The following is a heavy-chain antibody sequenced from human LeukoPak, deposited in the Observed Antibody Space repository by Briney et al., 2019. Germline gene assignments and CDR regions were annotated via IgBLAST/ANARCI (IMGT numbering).Heavy chain of an antibody. Sequence: GGSLRVSCAASGFSFSNAWMSWVRQAPGEGLEWGGRIKTKTDGGKRDYAASVTGRFTISRDASQNTLYLKRNSVKIEATAVYYCTTERVLLWFGELGDYYYYAMDVWGQGTTVTVSS. CDR3: TTERVLLWFGELGDYYYYAMDV. V-gene: IGHV3-15*01. CDR1: GFSFSNAW. J-gene: IGHJ6*02. D-gene: IGHD3-10*01. CDR2: IKTKTDGGKR.